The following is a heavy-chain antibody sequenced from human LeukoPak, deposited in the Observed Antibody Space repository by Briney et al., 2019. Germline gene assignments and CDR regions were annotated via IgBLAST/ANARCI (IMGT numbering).Heavy chain of an antibody. Sequence: GASVKVSCKASGYTFTGYYMHWVRQAPGQGLEWMGWINPNSGGTNYAQKFQGRVTMTRDTSISTAYMELSRLRSDDTAVYYCARVRAHPKYCSGGSCYYAYYYYGMDVWGQGTTVTVSS. CDR2: INPNSGGT. D-gene: IGHD2-15*01. V-gene: IGHV1-2*02. J-gene: IGHJ6*02. CDR3: ARVRAHPKYCSGGSCYYAYYYYGMDV. CDR1: GYTFTGYY.